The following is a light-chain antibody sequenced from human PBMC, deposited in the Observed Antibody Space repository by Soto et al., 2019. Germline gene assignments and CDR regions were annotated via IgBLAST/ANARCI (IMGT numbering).Light chain of an antibody. CDR3: QQYNSYSPVT. Sequence: DIQMTQSPSSLSASVGDRVTITCRASQSISSWLAWYQQKPGKAPKLLIYDASRLESGVPSRFSGSGSGTEFTITISSLQPDDFASYYFQQYNSYSPVTFGQGTKLEIK. J-gene: IGKJ2*01. CDR1: QSISSW. V-gene: IGKV1-5*01. CDR2: DAS.